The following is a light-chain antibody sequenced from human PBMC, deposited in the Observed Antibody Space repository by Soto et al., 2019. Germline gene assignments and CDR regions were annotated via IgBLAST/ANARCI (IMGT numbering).Light chain of an antibody. CDR3: LQDYNYPRT. V-gene: IGKV1-12*01. J-gene: IGKJ1*01. CDR1: QGISSW. CDR2: KAS. Sequence: DIQMTQSPSTLSGSVGDRVTITCRASQGISSWLAWYQQKPGKSPTLLIYKASNLQTGVPSRFSGSGSGTDFTLTISSLQPEDFATYYCLQDYNYPRTFGQGTKVDI.